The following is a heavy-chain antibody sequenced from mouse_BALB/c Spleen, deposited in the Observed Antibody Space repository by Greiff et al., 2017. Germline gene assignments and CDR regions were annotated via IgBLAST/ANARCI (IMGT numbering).Heavy chain of an antibody. J-gene: IGHJ1*01. Sequence: VQLQQSGAELVKPGASVKLSCTASGFNIKDTYMHWVKQRPEQGLEWIGRIDPANGNTKYDPKFQGKATITADTSSNTAYLQLSSLTSEDTAVYYCAREGGNNYWYFDVWGAGTTVTVSS. D-gene: IGHD2-1*01. CDR3: AREGGNNYWYFDV. V-gene: IGHV14-3*02. CDR2: IDPANGNT. CDR1: GFNIKDTY.